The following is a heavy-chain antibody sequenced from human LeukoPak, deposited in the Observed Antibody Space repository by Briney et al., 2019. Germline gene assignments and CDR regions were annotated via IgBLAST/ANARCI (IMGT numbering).Heavy chain of an antibody. V-gene: IGHV4-39*01. J-gene: IGHJ4*02. D-gene: IGHD2-2*01. Sequence: PSETLSLTCTVSGGSISSSSYYWGWIRQPPGKGLEWIVSIYYGGSTYYNQSLKSRVTISIDTSKNQFSLKLTSVTAADTAMYYCARMKGVVVIPTARPTFYFDYWGQGILVTVSS. CDR1: GGSISSSSYY. CDR3: ARMKGVVVIPTARPTFYFDY. CDR2: IYYGGST.